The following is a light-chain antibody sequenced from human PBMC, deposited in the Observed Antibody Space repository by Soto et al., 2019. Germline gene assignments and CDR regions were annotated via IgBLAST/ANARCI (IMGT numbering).Light chain of an antibody. Sequence: QSVLTPPPSASASLGASVTLTCTLSTADSIYKVDWYQQRPGKGPRFVMRVGTGGIVGSKGDGIPDRFSVLGSGMNRYLTLKDIQEEDESDYHCGAVHGSGSNFAVVVGGGTKLAVL. J-gene: IGLJ2*01. V-gene: IGLV9-49*01. CDR3: GAVHGSGSNFAVV. CDR2: VGTGGIVG. CDR1: TADSIYK.